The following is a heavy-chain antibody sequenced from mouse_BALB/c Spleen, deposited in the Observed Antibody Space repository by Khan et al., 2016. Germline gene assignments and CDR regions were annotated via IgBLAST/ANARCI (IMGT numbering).Heavy chain of an antibody. D-gene: IGHD4-1*01. J-gene: IGHJ2*01. CDR1: GFTFSSFG. CDR2: INSGSSII. V-gene: IGHV5-17*02. CDR3: ARSKGNWDDFDY. Sequence: EVQLLETGGGLVQPGGSRKLSCAASGFTFSSFGMHWVRQAPEKGLEWVAYINSGSSIIFYADIVKGRFTISSDNPKNTLFLQMTSLRSEDTAMYYCARSKGNWDDFDYWGQGTTLTVSS.